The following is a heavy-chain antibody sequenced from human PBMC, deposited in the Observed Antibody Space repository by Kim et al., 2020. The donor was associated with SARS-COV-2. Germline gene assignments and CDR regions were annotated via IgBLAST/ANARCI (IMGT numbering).Heavy chain of an antibody. J-gene: IGHJ4*02. V-gene: IGHV4-61*02. Sequence: SETLSLTCTVSGGSISSGSYYWSWIRQPAGKGLEWIGRIYTSGSTNYNPSLKSRVTISVDTSKNQFSLKLSSVTAADTAVYYCTIVVVPAAMEYWVQGTLVTVSS. CDR3: TIVVVPAAMEY. CDR1: GGSISSGSYY. D-gene: IGHD2-2*01. CDR2: IYTSGST.